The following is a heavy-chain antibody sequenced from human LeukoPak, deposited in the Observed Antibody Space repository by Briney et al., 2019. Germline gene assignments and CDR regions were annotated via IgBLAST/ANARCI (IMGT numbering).Heavy chain of an antibody. CDR1: GFTFSSYG. CDR2: IWYDGSNK. J-gene: IGHJ4*02. D-gene: IGHD5-18*01. V-gene: IGHV3-33*01. Sequence: PGRSLRLSCAASGFTFSSYGMHWVRQAPGKGLEWVAVIWYDGSNKYYADSVKGRFTISRDNSKNTLCLQMNSLRAEDTAVYYCARDLGYSYGSTTFDYWGQGTLVTVSS. CDR3: ARDLGYSYGSTTFDY.